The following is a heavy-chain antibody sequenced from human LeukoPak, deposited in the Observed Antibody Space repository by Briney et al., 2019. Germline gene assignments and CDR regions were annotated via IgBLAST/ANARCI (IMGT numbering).Heavy chain of an antibody. D-gene: IGHD3-10*01. CDR2: IIPIFGTA. J-gene: IGHJ4*02. CDR3: AREGGGITMVRAYDY. CDR1: GGTFSSYA. Sequence: SVKVSCKASGGTFSSYAISWVRQAPGQGLEWMGGIIPIFGTANYAQKFQGRVTITTDESTSTAYMELSSLRSEDTAVYYCAREGGGITMVRAYDYRGQGTLVTVSS. V-gene: IGHV1-69*05.